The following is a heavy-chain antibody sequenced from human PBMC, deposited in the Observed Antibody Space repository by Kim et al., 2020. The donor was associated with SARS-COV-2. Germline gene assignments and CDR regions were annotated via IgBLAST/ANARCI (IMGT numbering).Heavy chain of an antibody. J-gene: IGHJ6*02. Sequence: GGSLRLSCAASGFTFSSYAMSCVRQAPGKGLEWVSAISGSGCSTYDADYVTGRFTISRDNSKNTLYLQMNSLRAEDTAVYYCAKVRERLLGDYYYGMDAWGQGTPVTVSS. CDR2: ISGSGCST. V-gene: IGHV3-23*01. CDR3: AKVRERLLGDYYYGMDA. D-gene: IGHD2-8*02. CDR1: GFTFSSYA.